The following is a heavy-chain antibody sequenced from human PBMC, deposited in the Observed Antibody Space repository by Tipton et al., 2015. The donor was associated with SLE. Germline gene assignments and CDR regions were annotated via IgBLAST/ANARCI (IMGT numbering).Heavy chain of an antibody. D-gene: IGHD6-13*01. CDR3: TRDPGAAANTGLLDH. CDR1: GFFFGDYA. V-gene: IGHV3-30*04. CDR2: VSYDGSRQ. J-gene: IGHJ4*02. Sequence: SLRLSCAASGFFFGDYAMHWVRQAPGKGLEWVAFVSYDGSRQYYAESVQGRFTVSRDNSRSIAYLQMNSLGREDTAMYYCTRDPGAAANTGLLDHWGQGTLVTVSS.